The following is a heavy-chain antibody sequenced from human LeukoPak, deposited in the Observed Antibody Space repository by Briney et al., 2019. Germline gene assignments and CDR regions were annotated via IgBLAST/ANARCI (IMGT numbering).Heavy chain of an antibody. CDR1: GYTFTSYG. V-gene: IGHV1-18*01. D-gene: IGHD6-19*01. Sequence: ASVKVSCKASGYTFTSYGISWVRQAPGQGLEWMGWISAYNGNTNYAQKLQGRVTMTTDTSTSTAYMELRSLRSDDTAVYYCARGRHGSGWYYYYYGMDVWSQGTTVTVSS. J-gene: IGHJ6*02. CDR2: ISAYNGNT. CDR3: ARGRHGSGWYYYYYGMDV.